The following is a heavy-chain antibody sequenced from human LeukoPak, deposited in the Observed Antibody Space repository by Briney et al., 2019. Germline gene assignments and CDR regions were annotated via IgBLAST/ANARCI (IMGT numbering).Heavy chain of an antibody. J-gene: IGHJ4*02. V-gene: IGHV4-59*12. Sequence: PSETLSLTCTVSGGSISSYYWSWIRQPPGRGLEWIGYIYHSGSTNYNPSLKSRVTISVDTSKNQFSLKLSSVTAADTAVYYCARGVTGYSGSWYSDYWGQGTLVTVSS. CDR2: IYHSGST. D-gene: IGHD6-13*01. CDR1: GGSISSYY. CDR3: ARGVTGYSGSWYSDY.